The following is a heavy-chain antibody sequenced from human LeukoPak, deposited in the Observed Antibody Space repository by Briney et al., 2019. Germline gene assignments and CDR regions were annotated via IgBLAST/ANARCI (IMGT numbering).Heavy chain of an antibody. J-gene: IGHJ4*02. CDR3: AREWSGYYPH. Sequence: GGSLRLSCAASGFTFSSYAMSWTRQAPGKGLEGVSYISSSGTTIYYADSVKGRFTISRDNAKNSLYLQMNSLRAEDTAVYYCAREWSGYYPHWGQGTLVTVSS. CDR1: GFTFSSYA. V-gene: IGHV3-11*01. CDR2: ISSSGTTI. D-gene: IGHD3-3*01.